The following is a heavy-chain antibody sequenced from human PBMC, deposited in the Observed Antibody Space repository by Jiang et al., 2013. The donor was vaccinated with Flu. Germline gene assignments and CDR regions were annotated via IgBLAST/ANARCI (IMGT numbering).Heavy chain of an antibody. J-gene: IGHJ4*02. CDR1: GFSLSTSGVG. CDR2: IYWDDDK. CDR3: AHRRRIMITLEYYFDY. Sequence: KPTQTLTLTCTFSGFSLSTSGVGVGWIRQPPGKALEWLALIYWDDDKRYSPSLKSRLTITKDTSKNQVVLTMTNMDPVDTATYYCAHRRRIMITLEYYFDYWGQGTLVTVSS. D-gene: IGHD3-16*01. V-gene: IGHV2-5*02.